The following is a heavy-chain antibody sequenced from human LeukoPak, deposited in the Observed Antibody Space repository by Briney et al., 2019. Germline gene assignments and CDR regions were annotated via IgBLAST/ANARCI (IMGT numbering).Heavy chain of an antibody. CDR2: IRSNGDGGTT. CDR1: GFTFSNAW. J-gene: IGHJ4*02. CDR3: TADGNCQTTSCY. V-gene: IGHV3-15*01. Sequence: GGSLRLSCTASGFTFSNAWMSWVRQAPGKGLEWIGRIRSNGDGGTTEFAAPVKGRFTISRDDSKNTLYLQMNSLGTEDTAVYYCTADGNCQTTSCYWGRGALVTVSS. D-gene: IGHD2-2*01.